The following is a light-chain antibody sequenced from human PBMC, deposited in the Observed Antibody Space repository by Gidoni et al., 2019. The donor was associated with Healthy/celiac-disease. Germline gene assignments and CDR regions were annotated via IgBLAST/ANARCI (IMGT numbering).Light chain of an antibody. Sequence: SSELTQDPAVSVALGQTARITCQGDSLRSYYASWYQQKPGQAPVLVIYGKHNRPSGIPDRFSGSSSGNTASWTSTGAQVEDEADYYCNSRDSSGNHLVFGGGTKLTVL. CDR3: NSRDSSGNHLV. J-gene: IGLJ2*01. V-gene: IGLV3-19*01. CDR1: SLRSYY. CDR2: GKH.